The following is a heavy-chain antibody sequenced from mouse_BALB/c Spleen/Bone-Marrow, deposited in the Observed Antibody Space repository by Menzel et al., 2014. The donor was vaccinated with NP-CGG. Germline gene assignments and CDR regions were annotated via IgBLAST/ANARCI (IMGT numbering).Heavy chain of an antibody. J-gene: IGHJ4*01. Sequence: QVHVKQSGAELVRPGSSVKISCKASGYALSSSWMNWVKQRPGQGLEWIGQIYPGDGDTNYNGKFQGKATLTADKSSSTAYMQLSSLTSEDSAVYFCARGDYRYGDFAMDYWGQGTSVTVSS. CDR3: ARGDYRYGDFAMDY. CDR1: GYALSSSW. CDR2: IYPGDGDT. V-gene: IGHV1-80*01. D-gene: IGHD2-12*01.